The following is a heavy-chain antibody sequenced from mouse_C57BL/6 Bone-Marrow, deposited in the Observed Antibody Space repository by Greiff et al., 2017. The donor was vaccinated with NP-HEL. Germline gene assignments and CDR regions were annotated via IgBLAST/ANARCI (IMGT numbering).Heavy chain of an antibody. Sequence: VQLQQSGAELVRPGASVKLSCTASGFNIKDYYMHWVKQRPEQGLEWVGRIDPEDGDTEYAPKFQGKATMTADTSSNTAYLQLSSLTSEDTAVYYCTTPITTVVDAMDYWGQGTSVTVSS. J-gene: IGHJ4*01. CDR3: TTPITTVVDAMDY. D-gene: IGHD1-1*01. V-gene: IGHV14-1*01. CDR1: GFNIKDYY. CDR2: IDPEDGDT.